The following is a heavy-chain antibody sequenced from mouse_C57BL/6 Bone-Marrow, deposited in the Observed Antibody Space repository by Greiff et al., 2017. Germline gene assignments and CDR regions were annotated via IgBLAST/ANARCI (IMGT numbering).Heavy chain of an antibody. Sequence: EVQLVESGGGLVQPKGSLKLSCAASGFSFNTYAMNWVRQAPGKGLEWVARIRSKSNNYATYYADSVKDRFTISRDDSESMLYLQMNNLKTEDTAMYYCVRHQITTVVDDYYAMDYWGQGTSVTVSS. V-gene: IGHV10-1*01. CDR2: IRSKSNNYAT. J-gene: IGHJ4*01. D-gene: IGHD1-1*01. CDR3: VRHQITTVVDDYYAMDY. CDR1: GFSFNTYA.